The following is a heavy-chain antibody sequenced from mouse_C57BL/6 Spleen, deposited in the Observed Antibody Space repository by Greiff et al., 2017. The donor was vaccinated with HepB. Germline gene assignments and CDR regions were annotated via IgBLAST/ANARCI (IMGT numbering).Heavy chain of an antibody. CDR1: GFTFSDYG. CDR2: ISSGSSTI. J-gene: IGHJ2*01. V-gene: IGHV5-17*01. Sequence: EVHLVESGGGLVKPGGSLKLSCAASGFTFSDYGMHWVRQAPENGLEWVAYISSGSSTIYYADTVKGRFTISRDNAKNTLFLQMTSLRSEDTTMYYCAWDRFDYWGQGTTLTVSS. CDR3: AWDRFDY. D-gene: IGHD4-1*01.